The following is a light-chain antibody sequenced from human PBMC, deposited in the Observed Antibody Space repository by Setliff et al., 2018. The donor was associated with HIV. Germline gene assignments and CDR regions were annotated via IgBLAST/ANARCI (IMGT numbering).Light chain of an antibody. CDR2: DTS. V-gene: IGLV7-46*01. J-gene: IGLJ1*01. CDR3: LLSYPDGRV. CDR1: TGAVANFHY. Sequence: QAVVTQEPSLTVSPGGTVTLTCGSSTGAVANFHYPYWFQQKPGQAPRTLIYDTSNKHSWTPARFSGSLLGGKAALTLSGAQPEDEAGYYCLLSYPDGRVFGTGTKVTVL.